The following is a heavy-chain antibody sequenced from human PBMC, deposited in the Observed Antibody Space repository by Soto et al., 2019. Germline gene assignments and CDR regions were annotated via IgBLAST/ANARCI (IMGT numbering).Heavy chain of an antibody. J-gene: IGHJ1*01. CDR2: IIPIFGTA. CDR3: ARSPPQNPFSWYFQH. CDR1: GGTFSSYA. Sequence: QVQLVQSGAEVKKPGSSVKVSCKASGGTFSSYAISWVRQAPGQGLEWMGGIIPIFGTANYAQKFQGRVTISADESTSTAYMELSSVRSEDTAVYYCARSPPQNPFSWYFQHWGQGTLVTVSS. V-gene: IGHV1-69*01. D-gene: IGHD2-15*01.